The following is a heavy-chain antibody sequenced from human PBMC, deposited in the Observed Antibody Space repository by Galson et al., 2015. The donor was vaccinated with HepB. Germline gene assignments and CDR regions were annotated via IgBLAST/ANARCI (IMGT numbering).Heavy chain of an antibody. V-gene: IGHV1-46*01. CDR1: GYTFTSYY. D-gene: IGHD6-19*01. Sequence: SVKVSCKASGYTFTSYYMHWVRQAPGQWLEWMGIINPSGGSTSYAQKFQGRVTMTRDTSTSSVYMELSSRRSEATAVYYCARGSRLVGGGIAVAGKAPPTHYGMDVSGQGTTVTVSS. CDR3: ARGSRLVGGGIAVAGKAPPTHYGMDV. CDR2: INPSGGST. J-gene: IGHJ6*02.